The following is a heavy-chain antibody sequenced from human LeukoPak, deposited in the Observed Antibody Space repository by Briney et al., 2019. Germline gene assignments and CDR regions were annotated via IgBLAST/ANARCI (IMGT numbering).Heavy chain of an antibody. CDR3: ATAQPLYCSSTSCYEAWYYGMDV. CDR2: IIPIFGTA. D-gene: IGHD2-2*01. V-gene: IGHV1-69*13. J-gene: IGHJ6*04. Sequence: ASVKVSCKASGGTFSSYAISWVRQAPGQGLEWMGGIIPIFGTANYAQKFQGRVTITADESTSTAYMELSSLRSEDTAVYYCATAQPLYCSSTSCYEAWYYGMDVWGKGTTVTVSS. CDR1: GGTFSSYA.